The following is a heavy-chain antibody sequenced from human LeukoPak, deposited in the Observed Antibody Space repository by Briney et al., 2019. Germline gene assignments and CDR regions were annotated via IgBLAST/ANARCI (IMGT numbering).Heavy chain of an antibody. J-gene: IGHJ4*02. D-gene: IGHD6-19*01. CDR2: ISSSGSPV. CDR3: ARVQTDSRGWYHFDY. V-gene: IGHV3-48*03. CDR1: GFTFSSYE. Sequence: GGSLTLPCAASGFTFSSYEMHWVRQAPGKGLEWVSYISSSGSPVYYADSVKGRFTVSRDNAGNSLYLQMNNLRDDDTAVYFCARVQTDSRGWYHFDYWGQGTLVTVSS.